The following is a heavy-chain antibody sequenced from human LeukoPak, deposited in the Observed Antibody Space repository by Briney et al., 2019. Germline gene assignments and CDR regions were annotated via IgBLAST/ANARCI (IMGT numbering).Heavy chain of an antibody. CDR1: GYNFPAYF. V-gene: IGHV1-46*01. J-gene: IGHJ4*02. D-gene: IGHD3-22*01. CDR3: ARYYDSSACLDY. Sequence: ASVKVSCKAAGYNFPAYFMHWVRQAPGLGLEWMGIINPSSGSTSYAQKFQGRVTMTRDTSTSTVYMELSSLRSEDTAVYYCARYYDSSACLDYWGQGTLVTVSS. CDR2: INPSSGST.